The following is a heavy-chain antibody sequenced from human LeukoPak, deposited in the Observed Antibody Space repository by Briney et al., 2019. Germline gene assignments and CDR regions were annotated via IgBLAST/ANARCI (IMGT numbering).Heavy chain of an antibody. CDR2: ISYDGSNK. CDR3: ANLRYSSGWYLYYFDY. Sequence: GGSLRLSCAASGFTFSSYGMHWVRQAPGKGLEWVAVISYDGSNKYYADSVKGRFTISRDNSKNTLYLQMNSLRAEDTAVYYCANLRYSSGWYLYYFDYWGQGTLVTVSS. J-gene: IGHJ4*02. D-gene: IGHD6-19*01. CDR1: GFTFSSYG. V-gene: IGHV3-30*18.